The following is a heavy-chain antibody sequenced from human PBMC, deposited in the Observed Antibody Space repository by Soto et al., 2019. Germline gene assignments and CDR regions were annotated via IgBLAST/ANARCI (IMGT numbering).Heavy chain of an antibody. CDR2: INHSGST. Sequence: SETLSLTSAVYGGSFSGYYWRWIRQPPGKGLEWIGEINHSGSTNYNPSLKSRVTISVDTSKNQFSLKLSSVTAADTAVYYCARGRGDIVVVPASSDIVATIPHFDYWGQGTLVTVSS. CDR1: GGSFSGYY. V-gene: IGHV4-34*01. J-gene: IGHJ4*02. CDR3: ARGRGDIVVVPASSDIVATIPHFDY. D-gene: IGHD2-2*01.